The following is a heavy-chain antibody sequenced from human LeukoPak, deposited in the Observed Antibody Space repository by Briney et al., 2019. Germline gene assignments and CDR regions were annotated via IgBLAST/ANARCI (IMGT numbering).Heavy chain of an antibody. CDR2: ISDSGGFT. CDR3: AKGSTTMVRGVIITFYYYGMDV. V-gene: IGHV3-23*01. D-gene: IGHD3-10*01. CDR1: GFTFSTYA. Sequence: PGGSLRLSCAASGFTFSTYAMTWVRQAPGKGLEWVSAISDSGGFTYYADSVKGRFTISRDNSKNTLYLQMNSLRAEDTAVYYCAKGSTTMVRGVIITFYYYGMDVWGQGTTVTVSS. J-gene: IGHJ6*02.